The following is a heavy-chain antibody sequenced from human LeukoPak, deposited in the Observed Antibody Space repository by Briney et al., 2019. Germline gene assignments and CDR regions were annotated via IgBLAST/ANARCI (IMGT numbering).Heavy chain of an antibody. CDR3: ARDHYDILTGSHDAFDI. D-gene: IGHD3-9*01. Sequence: PGGSLRLSCAASGFTFSSYSMNRVRQAPGKGLEWVSSISSSSSYIYYADSVKGRFTISRDNAKNSLYLQMNSLRAEDTAVYYCARDHYDILTGSHDAFDIWGQGTMVTVSS. J-gene: IGHJ3*02. CDR1: GFTFSSYS. CDR2: ISSSSSYI. V-gene: IGHV3-21*04.